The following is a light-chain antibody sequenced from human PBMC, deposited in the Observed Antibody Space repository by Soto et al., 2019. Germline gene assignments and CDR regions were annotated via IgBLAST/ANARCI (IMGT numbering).Light chain of an antibody. J-gene: IGKJ4*01. CDR3: QQRSNWPP. CDR1: QSIGSN. CDR2: ASS. Sequence: EIVMTQSPATLSVSPGERATLSCRASQSIGSNLAWYQQKPGQAPRLVIYASSIRATGIPARFSGSGSGTDFTLTISSLEPEDFAVYYCQQRSNWPPFGGGTKVDIK. V-gene: IGKV3-11*01.